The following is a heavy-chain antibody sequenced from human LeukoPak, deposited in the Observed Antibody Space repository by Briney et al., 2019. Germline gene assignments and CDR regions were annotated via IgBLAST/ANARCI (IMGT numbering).Heavy chain of an antibody. CDR3: AKELHGSGNYAFDY. CDR1: GLTFSSCA. Sequence: PGGSLRLSCAVSGLTFSSCALSWVRQAPGKGLEWVSTVSVNGGTTYYADSVKGRFTISRDNSKNTLYLQMNSLRAEDTAVYFCAKELHGSGNYAFDYWGQGTLVTVSS. V-gene: IGHV3-23*01. D-gene: IGHD3-10*01. CDR2: VSVNGGTT. J-gene: IGHJ4*02.